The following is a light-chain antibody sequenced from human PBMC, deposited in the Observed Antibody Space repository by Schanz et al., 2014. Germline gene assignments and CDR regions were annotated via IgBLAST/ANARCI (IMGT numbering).Light chain of an antibody. CDR3: SSYTSSSTPVV. CDR1: SSDVGGYNY. CDR2: DVS. Sequence: SALTQSASVSGSPGQSITISCTGTSSDVGGYNYVSWYQLHPGKAPKLMIYDVSKRPSGVPDRFSGSKSGNTASLTISGLQAEDEADYYCSSYTSSSTPVVFGGGTKLTVL. V-gene: IGLV2-14*01. J-gene: IGLJ2*01.